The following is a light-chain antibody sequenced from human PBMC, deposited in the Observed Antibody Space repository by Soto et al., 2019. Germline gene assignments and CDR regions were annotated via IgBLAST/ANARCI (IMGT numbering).Light chain of an antibody. Sequence: DIQMTQSPCSLSASVGDRVTITCQASQDINNYLNWYQQKSGKAPKLLIYDASDLETGVPSRFSRSGSGTDFTFTISSLQPEDIATYDCQQYDNLPLTFGGWTKVDI. J-gene: IGKJ4*01. CDR3: QQYDNLPLT. CDR2: DAS. V-gene: IGKV1-33*01. CDR1: QDINNY.